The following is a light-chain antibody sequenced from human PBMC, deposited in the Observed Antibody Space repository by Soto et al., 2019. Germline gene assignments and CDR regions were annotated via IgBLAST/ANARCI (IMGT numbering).Light chain of an antibody. CDR2: DAS. V-gene: IGKV3-11*01. CDR1: QSIDTA. J-gene: IGKJ2*01. Sequence: TQSPSTLSASVGDTVTITCRASQSIDTALAWYQQKPGKAPNLLIYDASNRATGIPARFSGSGSGTDFTLTISSLEPEDFAVYYCQQRSNWPYTFGQGTKLEIK. CDR3: QQRSNWPYT.